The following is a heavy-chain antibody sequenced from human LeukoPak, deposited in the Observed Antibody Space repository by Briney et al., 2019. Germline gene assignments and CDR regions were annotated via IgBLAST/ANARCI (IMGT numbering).Heavy chain of an antibody. Sequence: GASVKVSCKASGYTFTSHGITWVRQAPGQGLEWMGWISANNGNTDYAQKLQGRVTMTTDTSTSTAFMELRSLSSDDTAVYYCVRDSPIYGDYFDHWGQGTLVTVPS. CDR2: ISANNGNT. V-gene: IGHV1-18*01. CDR3: VRDSPIYGDYFDH. D-gene: IGHD4-17*01. J-gene: IGHJ4*02. CDR1: GYTFTSHG.